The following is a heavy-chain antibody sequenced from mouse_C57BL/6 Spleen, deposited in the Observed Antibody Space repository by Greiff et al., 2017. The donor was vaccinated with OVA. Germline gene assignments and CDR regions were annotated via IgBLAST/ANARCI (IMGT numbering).Heavy chain of an antibody. CDR3: ARERGYDGDSIDY. CDR2: IDPSDSET. CDR1: GYTFTSYW. D-gene: IGHD2-3*01. J-gene: IGHJ2*01. Sequence: QVQLQQPGAELVRPGSSVKLSCKASGYTFTSYWMHWVKQRPIQGLEWIGNIDPSDSETHYNQKFTDKATLTVDKSSSTAYMQLSSLTSEDSAVYYCARERGYDGDSIDYWGQGTTLTVSS. V-gene: IGHV1-52*01.